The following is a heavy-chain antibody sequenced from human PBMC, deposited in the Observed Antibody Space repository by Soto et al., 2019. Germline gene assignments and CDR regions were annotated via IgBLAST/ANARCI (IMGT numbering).Heavy chain of an antibody. CDR3: AKDEYYNPGGWFDP. V-gene: IGHV3-23*01. J-gene: IGHJ5*02. Sequence: EVQLLESGGGLVQPGGSLRLSCAASGFTFSSYAMSWVRQAPGKGLEWVSGISGSGGSRYYADSVKGRFTISRDNSKNTVYVQMTSLRADDTAIYYCAKDEYYNPGGWFDPWGQGILVTVSS. CDR1: GFTFSSYA. D-gene: IGHD1-20*01. CDR2: ISGSGGSR.